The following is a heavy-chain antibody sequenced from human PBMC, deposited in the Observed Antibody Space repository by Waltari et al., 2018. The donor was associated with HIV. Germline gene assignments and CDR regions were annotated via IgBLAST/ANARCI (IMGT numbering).Heavy chain of an antibody. CDR1: GFTFSNSD. D-gene: IGHD1-1*01. Sequence: EVQLVESGGGLVQPGGSLRLSCAASGFTFSNSDMPWVRQATGKGLEWVSGIGTAGDTYYPGSVKGRFTISRENAKNSLHLQMNSLRAGDTAVYYCVRICKLNCYYYYGMDVWGQGTMVTVSS. CDR3: VRICKLNCYYYYGMDV. V-gene: IGHV3-13*01. CDR2: IGTAGDT. J-gene: IGHJ6*02.